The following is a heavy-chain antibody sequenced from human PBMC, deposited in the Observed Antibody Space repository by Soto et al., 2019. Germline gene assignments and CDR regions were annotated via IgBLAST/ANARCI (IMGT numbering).Heavy chain of an antibody. CDR3: ARARGSSSSRGRFDP. Sequence: SVKVSCKASGGTFSIYAISCVRQAPLQGLEWMGGIIPIFGTANYAQKFQGRVTITADESTSTAYMELSSLRSEDTAVYYCARARGSSSSRGRFDPWGQGTLVTVSS. CDR2: IIPIFGTA. J-gene: IGHJ5*02. D-gene: IGHD6-6*01. V-gene: IGHV1-69*13. CDR1: GGTFSIYA.